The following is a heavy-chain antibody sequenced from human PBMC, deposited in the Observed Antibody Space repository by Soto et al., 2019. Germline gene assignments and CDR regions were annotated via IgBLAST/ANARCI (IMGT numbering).Heavy chain of an antibody. J-gene: IGHJ4*01. Sequence: EVQILESGGGLVQPGGSLRLSCAASGFTFSMSAMSWVRQAPGKGLEWVSTTGLNGRTTYYADSVKGRFTVSRDNSKNTLDLQMNSLRAEDTAVYYCATVHGTSRSFDYWGHGTLVTVSS. V-gene: IGHV3-23*01. CDR2: TGLNGRTT. CDR3: ATVHGTSRSFDY. CDR1: GFTFSMSA. D-gene: IGHD6-13*01.